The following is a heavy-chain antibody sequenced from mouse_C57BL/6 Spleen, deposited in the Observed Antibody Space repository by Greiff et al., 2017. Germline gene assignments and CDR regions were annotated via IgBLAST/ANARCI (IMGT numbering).Heavy chain of an antibody. Sequence: EVQRVESGPGLVKPSQSLSLTCSVTGYSITSGYYWNWIRQFPGNKLEWMGYISYDGSNNYNPSLKNRISITRDTSKNQFFLKLNSVTTEDTATYYCARDYYGYDDYFDYWGQGTTLTVSS. CDR2: ISYDGSN. J-gene: IGHJ2*01. V-gene: IGHV3-6*01. CDR3: ARDYYGYDDYFDY. D-gene: IGHD2-2*01. CDR1: GYSITSGYY.